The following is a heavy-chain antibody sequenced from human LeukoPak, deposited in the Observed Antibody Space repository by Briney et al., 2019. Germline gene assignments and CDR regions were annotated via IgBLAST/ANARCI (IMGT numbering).Heavy chain of an antibody. V-gene: IGHV3-21*01. D-gene: IGHD3-10*01. CDR3: ARGIYGSGSYSLYYFDY. CDR2: ITSSSTYI. CDR1: AFTFSNYN. J-gene: IGHJ4*02. Sequence: GGSLRLSCAASAFTFSNYNMNWVRQAPGKGLEWVSSITSSSTYIYYADSVKGRFTISRDNAKNSLYLQMNSLRAEDTAVYYCARGIYGSGSYSLYYFDYWGQGTLVTVSS.